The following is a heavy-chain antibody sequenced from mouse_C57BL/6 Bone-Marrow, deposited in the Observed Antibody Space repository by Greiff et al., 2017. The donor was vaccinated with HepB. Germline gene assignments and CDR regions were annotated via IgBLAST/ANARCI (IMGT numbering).Heavy chain of an antibody. J-gene: IGHJ3*01. CDR2: INPSTGGT. CDR3: ASRRSFAY. V-gene: IGHV1-42*01. Sequence: VQLQQSGPELVKPGASVKISCKASGYSFTGYYMNWVKQSPEKSLEWIGEINPSTGGTTYNQKFKAKATLTVDKSSSTAYMQLKSLTSEDSAVYYGASRRSFAYWGQGTLFTVSA. CDR1: GYSFTGYY.